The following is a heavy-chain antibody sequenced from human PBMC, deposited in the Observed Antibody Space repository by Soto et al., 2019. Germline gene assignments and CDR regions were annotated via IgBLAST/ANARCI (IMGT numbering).Heavy chain of an antibody. CDR1: YGSISSGGYY. V-gene: IGHV4-31*03. J-gene: IGHJ4*02. CDR2: IHYSGSI. CDR3: ARGRPDFSSSSRARGNIDH. Sequence: QVQLQESGPGLVKASQTLSLTCTVSYGSISSGGYYWSWIRQHPGKGLEWIGHIHYSGSIHYNPSLKSRAIIPVDMSKNQFSLKLTSVTAADTAVYYCARGRPDFSSSSRARGNIDHWGQGALVTVSS. D-gene: IGHD6-6*01.